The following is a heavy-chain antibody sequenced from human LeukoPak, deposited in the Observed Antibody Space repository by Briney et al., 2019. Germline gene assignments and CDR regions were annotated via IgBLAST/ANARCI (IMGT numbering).Heavy chain of an antibody. CDR1: GYTFTTKY. CDR2: INPGGGST. J-gene: IGHJ2*01. CDR3: ATAGGIIEFFDL. Sequence: ASVKVSCKASGYTFTTKYIHWVRQAPGQGLDWMGMINPGGGSTTYAQKFQGRVTMTRGTSTSTVYMELSGLRSEDTALYYCATAGGIIEFFDLWGRGTLVTVSS. V-gene: IGHV1-46*01. D-gene: IGHD3-16*02.